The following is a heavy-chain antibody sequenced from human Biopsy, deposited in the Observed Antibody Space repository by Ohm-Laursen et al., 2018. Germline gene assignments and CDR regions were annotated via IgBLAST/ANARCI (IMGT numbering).Heavy chain of an antibody. Sequence: TQTLTLTCSFSGFSLRSSGVGVGWLRQSPGKALEWLALIFWVEDKRYNPSLKSRLTITGDPSIKQVVLTMTNVEPVDTGTYYCAHDVFRTSDGSGSYNRFDYWGQGILVTVSS. CDR3: AHDVFRTSDGSGSYNRFDY. CDR1: GFSLRSSGVG. V-gene: IGHV2-5*02. CDR2: IFWVEDK. D-gene: IGHD3-3*01. J-gene: IGHJ4*02.